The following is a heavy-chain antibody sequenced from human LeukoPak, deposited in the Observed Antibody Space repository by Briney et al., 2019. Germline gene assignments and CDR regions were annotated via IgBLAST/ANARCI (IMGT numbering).Heavy chain of an antibody. CDR3: ARDYYDSSGYFDY. CDR1: GGTFSSYA. Sequence: SVKVSCKASGGTFSSYAISWVRQAPGQGLEWMGRIIPILGIANYAQKFQGRVTITADKSTSTAYMELSSLRSEDTAVYYCARDYYDSSGYFDYWGQGTLVTVSS. CDR2: IIPILGIA. D-gene: IGHD3-22*01. J-gene: IGHJ4*02. V-gene: IGHV1-69*04.